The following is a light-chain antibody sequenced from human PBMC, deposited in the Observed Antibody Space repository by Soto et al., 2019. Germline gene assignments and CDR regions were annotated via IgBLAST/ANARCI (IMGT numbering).Light chain of an antibody. CDR3: HQYSNWPSWT. CDR1: QRVSNF. CDR2: GAS. Sequence: EKVMTQSPATLSMSPGERATLSCRASQRVSNFLAWYQQKPGQDPRLLIYGASTRATGVPARFSGSGSGTEFTLPISSLQSEDFAVYYCHQYSNWPSWTFGQGTKVEVK. J-gene: IGKJ1*01. V-gene: IGKV3-15*01.